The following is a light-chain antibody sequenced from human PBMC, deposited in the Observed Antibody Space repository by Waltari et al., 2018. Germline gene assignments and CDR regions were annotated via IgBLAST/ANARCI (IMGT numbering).Light chain of an antibody. Sequence: EIVMMQSPATLSVSPGERATLSCRASQSVSSKLAWYQQRPGQAPRLLIYDASTRATGIPARFSGSGSGTEFTLTISSLQSEDFASYYCQQYNAWPRTFGQGTKVEIK. V-gene: IGKV3-15*01. CDR1: QSVSSK. CDR2: DAS. J-gene: IGKJ1*01. CDR3: QQYNAWPRT.